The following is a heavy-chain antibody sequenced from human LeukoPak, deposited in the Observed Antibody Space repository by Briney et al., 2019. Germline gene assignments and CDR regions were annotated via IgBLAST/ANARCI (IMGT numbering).Heavy chain of an antibody. CDR3: ARDKASAHYDSSGYAGY. V-gene: IGHV3-48*03. D-gene: IGHD3-22*01. CDR2: ISSSGCTI. J-gene: IGHJ4*02. Sequence: PGGSLRLSCAASGFTFSSYEMNWVRQAPGKGLEWVSYISSSGCTIYYADSVKGRFTISRDNAKNSLYLQINSLRAEDTAVYYCARDKASAHYDSSGYAGYWGQGTLVTVSS. CDR1: GFTFSSYE.